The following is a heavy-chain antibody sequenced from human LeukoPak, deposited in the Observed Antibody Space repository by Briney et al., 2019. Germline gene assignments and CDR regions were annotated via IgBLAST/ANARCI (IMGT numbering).Heavy chain of an antibody. J-gene: IGHJ4*02. CDR3: AKDSHFAYPEGFDY. CDR2: VSWGGATV. V-gene: IGHV3-43*01. Sequence: QAGGSLRLSCAASGFTFADFTMQWVRQAPGKGLEWVSLVSWGGATVYYADSVKGRFTISRDNSKNTLYLQMNSLRAEDTAVYYCAKDSHFAYPEGFDYWGQGTLVTVSS. CDR1: GFTFADFT. D-gene: IGHD3-3*02.